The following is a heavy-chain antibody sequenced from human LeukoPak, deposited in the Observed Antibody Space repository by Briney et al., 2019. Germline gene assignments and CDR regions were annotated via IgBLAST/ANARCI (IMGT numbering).Heavy chain of an antibody. CDR1: GGSISSYY. J-gene: IGHJ3*02. CDR2: IYYSGST. CDR3: ARTYYYDISGAFDI. Sequence: SETLSLTCTVSGGSISSYYWSWIRQPPGKGLEWIGYIYYSGSTNYNPSLKSRVTISVDTSMNQFSLKLSSVTAADTAVYYCARTYYYDISGAFDIWGQGTMVTVSS. D-gene: IGHD3-22*01. V-gene: IGHV4-59*08.